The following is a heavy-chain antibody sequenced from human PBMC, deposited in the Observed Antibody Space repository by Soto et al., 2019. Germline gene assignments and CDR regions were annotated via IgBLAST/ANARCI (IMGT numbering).Heavy chain of an antibody. D-gene: IGHD3-9*01. CDR2: IWYDGSNK. Sequence: GGSLRLSCAASGFTFSSYGMHWVRQAPGKGLEWVAVIWYDGSNKYYADSVKGRFTISRDNSKNTLYLQMNSLRAEDTAVYYCARDRPDTPKYYDILTGYLPGYWGQGTLVTVSS. CDR1: GFTFSSYG. CDR3: ARDRPDTPKYYDILTGYLPGY. J-gene: IGHJ4*02. V-gene: IGHV3-33*01.